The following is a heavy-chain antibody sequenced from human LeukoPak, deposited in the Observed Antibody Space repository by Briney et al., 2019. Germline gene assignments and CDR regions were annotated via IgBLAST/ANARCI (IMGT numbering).Heavy chain of an antibody. CDR3: ARHRGSSWYESFDY. CDR2: MYYGGSS. D-gene: IGHD6-13*01. CDR1: GGSLSNYY. Sequence: SETLSLTCSVSGGSLSNYYCNWIRQPPGKGLAWIGSMYYGGSSNYNSSLKSRVTISVDTSGNQFSLKVISVTAADTAVYYCARHRGSSWYESFDYWGQGILVTVSS. V-gene: IGHV4-59*08. J-gene: IGHJ4*02.